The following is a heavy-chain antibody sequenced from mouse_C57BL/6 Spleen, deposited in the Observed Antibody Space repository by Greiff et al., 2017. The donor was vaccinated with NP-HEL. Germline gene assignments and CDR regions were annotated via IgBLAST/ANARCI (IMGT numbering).Heavy chain of an antibody. CDR3: ARRWDWYFDV. Sequence: VQLQQSGAELVMPGASVKLSCKASGYTFTSYWMHWVKQRPGQGLEWIGEIDPSDSYTNYNQKFKGKSTLTVDKSSSTAYMQLSSLTSEDSAVYYCARRWDWYFDVGGTGTTVTVSS. D-gene: IGHD2-3*01. CDR1: GYTFTSYW. J-gene: IGHJ1*03. CDR2: IDPSDSYT. V-gene: IGHV1-69*01.